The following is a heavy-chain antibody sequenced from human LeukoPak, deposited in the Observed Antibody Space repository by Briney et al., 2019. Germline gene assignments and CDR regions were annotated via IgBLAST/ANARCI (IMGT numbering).Heavy chain of an antibody. V-gene: IGHV3-23*01. J-gene: IGHJ6*02. Sequence: RSGGSLRLSCVASGFTFSNYYMHWVRQAPGKGLEWVSAISGSGGSTYYADSVKGRFTISRDNSKNTLYLQMNSLRAEDTAVYYCARDLPGYCSSTSCETDYYYYGMDVWGQGTTVTVSS. D-gene: IGHD2-2*01. CDR3: ARDLPGYCSSTSCETDYYYYGMDV. CDR2: ISGSGGST. CDR1: GFTFSNYY.